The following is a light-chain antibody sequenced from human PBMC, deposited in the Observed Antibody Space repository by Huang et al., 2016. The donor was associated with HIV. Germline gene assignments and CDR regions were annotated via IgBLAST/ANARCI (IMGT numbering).Light chain of an antibody. CDR2: GAA. J-gene: IGKJ1*01. Sequence: MTQSPVTLSVSPGERVTLSCRASQDIGNNLAWYQQKPGQSPRLRLYGAATRATGIPARFSGSGSGTEFTLTISSLQSEDFAVYFCQQYNYWPRTFGQGTKVEIK. CDR1: QDIGNN. CDR3: QQYNYWPRT. V-gene: IGKV3-15*01.